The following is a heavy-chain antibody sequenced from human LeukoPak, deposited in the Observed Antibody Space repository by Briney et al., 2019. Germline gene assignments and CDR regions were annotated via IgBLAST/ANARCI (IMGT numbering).Heavy chain of an antibody. CDR1: GYTFTSYG. CDR2: INAGNGNT. J-gene: IGHJ6*02. Sequence: ASVKVSCKASGYTFTSYGISWVRQAPGQRLEWMGWINAGNGNTKYSQKFQGRVTITRDTSASTAYMELSSLRSEDTAVYYCASTETEIYYYYGMDVWGQGVTVTVSS. CDR3: ASTETEIYYYYGMDV. D-gene: IGHD4-11*01. V-gene: IGHV1-3*01.